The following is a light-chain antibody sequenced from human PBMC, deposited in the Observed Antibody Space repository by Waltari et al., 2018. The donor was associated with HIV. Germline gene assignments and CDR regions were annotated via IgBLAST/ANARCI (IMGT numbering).Light chain of an antibody. CDR2: EDF. V-gene: IGLV3-1*01. Sequence: YELTQLPSLSVSPGQTANFTCSGDNMGDNYTSWYQQKSGHSPVLVSYEDFTRHSGSLSRFSASTSGTTATLTIRGTLAMVEADYCCQACASNTVVFGGGTKLTVL. J-gene: IGLJ3*02. CDR1: NMGDNY. CDR3: QACASNTVV.